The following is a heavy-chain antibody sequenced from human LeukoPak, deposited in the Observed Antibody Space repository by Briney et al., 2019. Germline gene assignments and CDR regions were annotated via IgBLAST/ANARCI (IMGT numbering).Heavy chain of an antibody. Sequence: GGSLRLSCAASGFTVSSNYMSWVRQAPGKGLEWVSVIYTGGSTYYADSVKGRFTLSRDNSKDTLYLQMSSLRAEGTAVYYCARISVAGTLGYWGQGTLVTVSS. CDR2: IYTGGST. CDR1: GFTVSSNY. V-gene: IGHV3-53*01. D-gene: IGHD6-19*01. J-gene: IGHJ4*02. CDR3: ARISVAGTLGY.